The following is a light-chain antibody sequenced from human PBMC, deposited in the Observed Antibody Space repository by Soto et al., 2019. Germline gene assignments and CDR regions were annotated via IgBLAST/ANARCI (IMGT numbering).Light chain of an antibody. CDR1: QSVSNF. V-gene: IGKV3-11*01. CDR2: DTS. Sequence: ELVLTQSPGTLSLSPGTRATLSCRARQSVSNFLAWYHQKPGQAPSLLIYDTSNRATGIPARFSGSGSGTDLTITINNLDPEDFEVYYCQQRSHWPITFGQGTRLEIK. CDR3: QQRSHWPIT. J-gene: IGKJ5*01.